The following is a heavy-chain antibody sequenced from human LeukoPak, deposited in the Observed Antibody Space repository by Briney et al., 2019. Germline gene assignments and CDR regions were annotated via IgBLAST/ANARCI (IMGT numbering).Heavy chain of an antibody. CDR2: INPNSGGT. V-gene: IGHV1-2*06. Sequence: ASVKVSCKASGHTFTGYYMHWVRQAPGQGLEWMGRINPNSGGTNYAQKFQGRVTMTRDTSISTAYMELSRLRSDDTAVYYCAREYSGYDYVGYYYYYMDVWGKGTTVTDSS. CDR1: GHTFTGYY. J-gene: IGHJ6*03. CDR3: AREYSGYDYVGYYYYYMDV. D-gene: IGHD5-12*01.